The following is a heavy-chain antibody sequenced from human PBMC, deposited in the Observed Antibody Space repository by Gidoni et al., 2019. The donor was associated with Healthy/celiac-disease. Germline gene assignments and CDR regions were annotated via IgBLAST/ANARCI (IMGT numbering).Heavy chain of an antibody. CDR3: ASPRGFDYYYGMDV. J-gene: IGHJ6*02. D-gene: IGHD3-16*01. CDR2: INPNSGGT. CDR1: GYTFTGYY. V-gene: IGHV1-2*06. Sequence: QVQLVQSGAEVKKPGASVKVSCKASGYTFTGYYMHWVRQAPGQGLEWMGRINPNSGGTNYAQKCQGRVTMTRDTSISTAYMELSRLRSDDTAVYYCASPRGFDYYYGMDVWGQGTTVTVSS.